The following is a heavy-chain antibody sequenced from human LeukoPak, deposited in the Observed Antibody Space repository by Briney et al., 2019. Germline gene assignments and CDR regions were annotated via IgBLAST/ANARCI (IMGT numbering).Heavy chain of an antibody. D-gene: IGHD2-15*01. CDR1: GFSFSAYW. CDR2: INPAGSET. V-gene: IGHV3-7*01. CDR3: ARFGYVAAVDV. Sequence: AGSLRLSWAASGFSFSAYWMTCVRQPPGTGLEWVANINPAGSETYYVDPVKGRFSISRDNAKNLVYLQMNSLRAEDTAVYHCARFGYVAAVDVWGQGTPVTVSS. J-gene: IGHJ4*02.